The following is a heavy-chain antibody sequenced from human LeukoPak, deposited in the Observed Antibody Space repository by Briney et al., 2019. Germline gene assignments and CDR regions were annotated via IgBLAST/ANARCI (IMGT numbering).Heavy chain of an antibody. Sequence: SETLSLTCTVSGGSIRSSYYYWGWIRQPPGKGLEWIGSIYDSGSTYYNPSLKSRVTISVDTSKNQFSLKLNSVTAADTAVYYCASGWAFDIWGQGTMVTVSS. D-gene: IGHD6-19*01. CDR3: ASGWAFDI. CDR2: IYDSGST. J-gene: IGHJ3*02. V-gene: IGHV4-39*01. CDR1: GGSIRSSYYY.